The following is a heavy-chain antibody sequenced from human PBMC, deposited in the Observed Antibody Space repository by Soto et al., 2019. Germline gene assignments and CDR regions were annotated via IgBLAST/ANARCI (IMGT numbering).Heavy chain of an antibody. D-gene: IGHD3-9*01. CDR1: GFTFSDYY. V-gene: IGHV3-11*01. CDR3: ASFAYYDILTGYYDDY. Sequence: GGSLRLSCAASGFTFSDYYMSWIRQAPGKGLEWVSYISSSGSTIYYADSVKGRFTISRDNAKNSLYLQMNSLRAEDTAVYYCASFAYYDILTGYYDDYWGQGTLVTVSS. J-gene: IGHJ4*02. CDR2: ISSSGSTI.